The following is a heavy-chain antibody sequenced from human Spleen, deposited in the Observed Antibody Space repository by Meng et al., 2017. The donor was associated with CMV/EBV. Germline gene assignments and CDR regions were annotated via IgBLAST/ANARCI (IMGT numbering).Heavy chain of an antibody. V-gene: IGHV3-53*01. J-gene: IGHJ4*02. CDR1: GFIVSSNY. CDR3: ARDMGRGSGFDY. CDR2: IYSGGAT. D-gene: IGHD3-10*01. Sequence: GESLKISCAASGFIVSSNYMTWVRQTPGKGLEWVSLIYSGGATYYTDSVKGRFTISRDTSKNTLHLQMNSLRAEDTAIYYCARDMGRGSGFDYWGQGTLVTVSS.